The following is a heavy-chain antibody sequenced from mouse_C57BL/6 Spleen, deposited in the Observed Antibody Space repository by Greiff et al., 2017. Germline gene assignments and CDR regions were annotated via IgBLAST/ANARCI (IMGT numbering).Heavy chain of an antibody. J-gene: IGHJ2*01. CDR2: IYPGDGAT. CDR1: GYAFSSSW. D-gene: IGHD1-1*01. CDR3: ARSGYGSSYYFDY. Sequence: VKLMESGPELVKPGASVKISCKASGYAFSSSWMNWVKQRPGKGLEWIGRIYPGDGATNYNGKFKGKATLTADKSSSTAYMQLSSLTSEDSAVYFCARSGYGSSYYFDYWGQGTTLTVSA. V-gene: IGHV1-82*01.